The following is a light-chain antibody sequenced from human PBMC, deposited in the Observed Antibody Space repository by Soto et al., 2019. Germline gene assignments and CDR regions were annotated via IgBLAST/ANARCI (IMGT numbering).Light chain of an antibody. CDR3: REYCHSSST. CDR2: GAS. J-gene: IGKJ4*02. V-gene: IGKV3-15*01. Sequence: IVMQQHPPSLPVSPAQTAPLPCRASQNITSNLTWYQQKPGQDPRLLIYGASTRATGIPARFSGSGSGTEFTLTAFSRQDPDFVVYYCREYCHSSSTFGGGTNVDI. CDR1: QNITSN.